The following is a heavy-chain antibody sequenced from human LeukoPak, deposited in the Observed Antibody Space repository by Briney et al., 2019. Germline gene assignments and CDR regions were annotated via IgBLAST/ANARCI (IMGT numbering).Heavy chain of an antibody. CDR1: GFTFSSYS. CDR2: ISSGGGTI. CDR3: AKFCSDPYYFDY. V-gene: IGHV3-48*01. J-gene: IGHJ4*02. D-gene: IGHD6-19*01. Sequence: GGSLRLSCAASGFTFSSYSMNWVRQAPGKGLEWVSYISSGGGTIYYAESVKGRFTISRDNSKNTLYLQMNSLRAEDTAVYYCAKFCSDPYYFDYWGQGTLVTVSS.